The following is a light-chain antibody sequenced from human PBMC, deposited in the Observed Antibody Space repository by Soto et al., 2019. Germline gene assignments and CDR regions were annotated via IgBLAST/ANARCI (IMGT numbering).Light chain of an antibody. J-gene: IGKJ1*01. V-gene: IGKV3-15*01. CDR1: QSVTNN. Sequence: EIVMTQSPATLSVSPGERATLSCRASQSVTNNLAWYQHKPTQAPRLLLYGASTRATGVPARFSGSGSGTEFTLTISSLQSEDFAVYYCQQYNNWPPEGTFGQGTKVEIK. CDR2: GAS. CDR3: QQYNNWPPEGT.